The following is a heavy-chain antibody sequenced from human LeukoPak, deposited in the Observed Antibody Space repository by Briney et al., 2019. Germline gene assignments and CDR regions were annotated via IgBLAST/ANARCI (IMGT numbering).Heavy chain of an antibody. CDR3: ASGMITFEGVIVIPPTFDY. Sequence: SVKVSCKASGGTFRSYAISWVRQTPGQGLEWMGGIIPIFGSANYAQKFQGRVTLTADESTSTAYMELSSLRSEDTAVYYCASGMITFEGVIVIPPTFDYWGQGTLVTASS. CDR1: GGTFRSYA. J-gene: IGHJ4*02. D-gene: IGHD3-16*02. CDR2: IIPIFGSA. V-gene: IGHV1-69*01.